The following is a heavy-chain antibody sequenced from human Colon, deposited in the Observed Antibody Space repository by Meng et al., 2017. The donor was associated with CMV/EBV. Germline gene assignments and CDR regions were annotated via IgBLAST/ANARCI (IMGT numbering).Heavy chain of an antibody. CDR2: IYWDDDK. D-gene: IGHD6-6*01. CDR3: AQRMGRIADRVFDY. V-gene: IGHV2-5*02. Sequence: QVTMMASGPTLVKPTPTRTMTCTFSGFSLSTSGVGGGRIRQPPGKALEWIALIYWDDDKRDSPSLKSRLTITKDTSNIQVVLTMTNMDPVDTAKYYCAQRMGRIADRVFDYWGQGTLVTVSS. CDR1: GFSLSTSGVG. J-gene: IGHJ4*02.